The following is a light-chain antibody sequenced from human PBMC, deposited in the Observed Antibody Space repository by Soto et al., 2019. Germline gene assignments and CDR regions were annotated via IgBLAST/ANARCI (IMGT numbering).Light chain of an antibody. CDR2: EDN. V-gene: IGLV6-57*03. J-gene: IGLJ3*02. Sequence: NFMLTQPHSVSESPGKTVTISCTRSSGSIASNYVQWYQQRPGSAPTTVIYEDNQRPSGVPYRFSGSIDSSSNSASLTSSGLKTEDEAVYYCQSYDSSIWVFGGGTKLTVL. CDR3: QSYDSSIWV. CDR1: SGSIASNY.